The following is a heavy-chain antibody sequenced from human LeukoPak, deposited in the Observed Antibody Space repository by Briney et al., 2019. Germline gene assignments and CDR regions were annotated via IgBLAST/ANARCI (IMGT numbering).Heavy chain of an antibody. V-gene: IGHV1-18*01. CDR3: ARTMTTRTTHGELDF. CDR2: ISTYTGNS. CDR1: GYTFSNYV. Sequence: GASVKVSCKASGYTFSNYVLTWVRQAPGQGLEWMGRISTYTGNSNYAQKFQDRVTMTTDTSTSTAYMELRNLSSDDTAVYSCARTMTTRTTHGELDFWGQGTLVTVSS. D-gene: IGHD4-17*01. J-gene: IGHJ4*02.